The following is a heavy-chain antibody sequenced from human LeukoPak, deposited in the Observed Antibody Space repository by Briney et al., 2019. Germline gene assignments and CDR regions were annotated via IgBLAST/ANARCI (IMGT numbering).Heavy chain of an antibody. J-gene: IGHJ4*02. CDR1: GGSFSGYY. CDR3: ARLYSITWYYFDY. V-gene: IGHV4-34*01. D-gene: IGHD6-13*01. Sequence: SETLSLTCAVYGGSFSGYYWGWIRQPPGKGLEWVGEVNHRGSTNYNPTLKSRVTISVDTSKNQFSLKLSSVTAADTAVYYCARLYSITWYYFDYWAREPWSRSPQ. CDR2: VNHRGST.